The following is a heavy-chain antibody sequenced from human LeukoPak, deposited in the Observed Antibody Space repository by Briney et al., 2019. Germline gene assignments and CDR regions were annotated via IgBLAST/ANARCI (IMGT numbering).Heavy chain of an antibody. Sequence: GGSLRLSCAASGFTFSSYTMKWVRQAPGKGLEWVSSISSSSSYIYYADSVKGRFTIPRDNAKNSLFLQMNSLRAEDTAVYYCAKDRCSNGIGCYYYYMDVWGKGTTVTISS. D-gene: IGHD2-8*01. J-gene: IGHJ6*03. CDR1: GFTFSSYT. CDR2: ISSSSSYI. CDR3: AKDRCSNGIGCYYYYMDV. V-gene: IGHV3-21*01.